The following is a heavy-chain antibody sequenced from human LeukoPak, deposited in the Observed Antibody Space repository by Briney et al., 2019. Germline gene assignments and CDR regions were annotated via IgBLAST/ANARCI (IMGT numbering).Heavy chain of an antibody. J-gene: IGHJ4*02. Sequence: PGGSLRLSCAASGFTFGRLGMHWVRQAPGKGLEWEAFIRYDGNNKYYVDSVKGRFTISRDNSKNTVYLQMNSLRVEDTALYYCAKSQYELRWGDYFDYWGQGTLVTVSS. D-gene: IGHD4-23*01. V-gene: IGHV3-30*02. CDR3: AKSQYELRWGDYFDY. CDR1: GFTFGRLG. CDR2: IRYDGNNK.